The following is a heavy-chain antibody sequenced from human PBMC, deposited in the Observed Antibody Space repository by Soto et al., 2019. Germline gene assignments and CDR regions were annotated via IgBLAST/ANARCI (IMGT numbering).Heavy chain of an antibody. CDR2: IKTKADAETT. V-gene: IGHV3-15*01. D-gene: IGHD1-26*01. Sequence: EVQLVESGGGLVKPGESLRLSCAASGFTFSNAWMSWVRQAPGKGLEWVGRIKTKADAETTDYAAPVKGRFTISRDDSNNTLPPQMTRLKTEDTALYNCTTDCATILFDPWGQRALVTVSS. CDR3: TTDCATILFDP. CDR1: GFTFSNAW. J-gene: IGHJ5*02.